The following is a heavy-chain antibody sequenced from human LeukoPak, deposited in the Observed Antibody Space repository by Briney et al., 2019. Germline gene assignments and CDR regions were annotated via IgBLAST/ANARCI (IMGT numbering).Heavy chain of an antibody. V-gene: IGHV4-59*01. CDR2: IYYSGST. CDR1: GGSISSYY. D-gene: IGHD3/OR15-3a*01. Sequence: SETLSLTCTVSGGSISSYYWSWIRQPPGKGLEWIGYIYYSGSTNYNPSLKSRVTISVDTSKNQFSLKVSSATAADTAVYYCARRTGYYDGFDYWGQGTLVTVSS. CDR3: ARRTGYYDGFDY. J-gene: IGHJ4*02.